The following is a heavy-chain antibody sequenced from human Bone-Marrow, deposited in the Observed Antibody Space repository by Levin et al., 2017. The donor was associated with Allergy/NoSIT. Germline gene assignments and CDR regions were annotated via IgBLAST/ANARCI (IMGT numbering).Heavy chain of an antibody. D-gene: IGHD3-22*01. V-gene: IGHV3-9*01. CDR3: ARGYYHDRGSWNS. J-gene: IGHJ4*02. CDR1: GFTFSTFA. Sequence: QPGGSLRLSCEASGFTFSTFAMHWVRHAPGKGLEWVSGISFNSDDIAYADSVKGRFTVSRDNAKNSLYLQMNGLRVDDTALYFCARGYYHDRGSWNSWGQGTVVTVSS. CDR2: ISFNSDDI.